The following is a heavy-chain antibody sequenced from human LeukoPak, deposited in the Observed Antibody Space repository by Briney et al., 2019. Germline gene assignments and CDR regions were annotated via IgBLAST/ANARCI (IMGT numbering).Heavy chain of an antibody. D-gene: IGHD1-1*01. Sequence: GGSLRLSCAASGFTFTTYGMHWVRQAPGKGLGWVAFIRNDGSDKYYADSVKGRFTNSRDNSKNTLYLQMNSLRAEDTAVYYCAKDGIARSIFDYWGQGTLVTVSS. CDR3: AKDGIARSIFDY. V-gene: IGHV3-30*02. J-gene: IGHJ4*02. CDR2: IRNDGSDK. CDR1: GFTFTTYG.